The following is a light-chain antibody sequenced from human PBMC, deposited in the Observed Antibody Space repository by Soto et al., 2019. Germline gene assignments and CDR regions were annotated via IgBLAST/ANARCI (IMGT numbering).Light chain of an antibody. J-gene: IGLJ3*02. Sequence: QSVLTQPPSASGTPGQRVTISCSGSSSNIGSNTVNWYQQLPGTAPKLLIYSNNQRPSGVPDRFSGSRSGPSASLAISGLQSEDEGDYYCAAWDDSLNGRGVFGGGTKLTVL. CDR3: AAWDDSLNGRGV. CDR2: SNN. V-gene: IGLV1-44*01. CDR1: SSNIGSNT.